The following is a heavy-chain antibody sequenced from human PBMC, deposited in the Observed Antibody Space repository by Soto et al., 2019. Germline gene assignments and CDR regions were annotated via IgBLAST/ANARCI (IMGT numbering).Heavy chain of an antibody. V-gene: IGHV4-34*01. Sequence: LSLTCAVYGGSFSGYYWSWIRQPPGKGLEWIGEINHSGSTNYNLSLKSRVTISVDTSKNQFSLKLSSVTAADTAVYYCARRGLYCSGGSCYWSTLSRWDWFDPWGQGTLVTVSS. CDR1: GGSFSGYY. D-gene: IGHD2-15*01. CDR3: ARRGLYCSGGSCYWSTLSRWDWFDP. J-gene: IGHJ5*02. CDR2: INHSGST.